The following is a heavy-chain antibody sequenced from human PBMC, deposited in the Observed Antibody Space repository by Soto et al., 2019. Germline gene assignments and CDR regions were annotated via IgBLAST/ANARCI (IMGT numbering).Heavy chain of an antibody. CDR2: IWYDGSHE. CDR3: ARDRYSYDSRAYQGVDWYFDL. V-gene: IGHV3-33*01. D-gene: IGHD3-22*01. J-gene: IGHJ2*01. Sequence: QVQLVESGGGVVQPGRSLRLSCAASGFTFNNYGMHWVRQAPGKGLEWVAVIWYDGSHESYADSVKGRFTISRDNSKNTLYLPMNSLRAEDTAVYYCARDRYSYDSRAYQGVDWYFDLWGRGTLVTVSS. CDR1: GFTFNNYG.